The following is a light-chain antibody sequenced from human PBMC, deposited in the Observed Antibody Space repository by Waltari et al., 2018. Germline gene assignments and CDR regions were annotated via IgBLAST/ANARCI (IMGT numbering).Light chain of an antibody. Sequence: QSVLTQPPSASGTPGHRVSISCSGSASNIGSATVNWYQQLPGTAPKLLIYIDNRRPSGVPDRFSGSKSGTSASLAISGLQSEDEADYFCAAWDKSLNGVVFGGGTRLTVL. J-gene: IGLJ2*01. CDR3: AAWDKSLNGVV. V-gene: IGLV1-44*01. CDR2: IDN. CDR1: ASNIGSAT.